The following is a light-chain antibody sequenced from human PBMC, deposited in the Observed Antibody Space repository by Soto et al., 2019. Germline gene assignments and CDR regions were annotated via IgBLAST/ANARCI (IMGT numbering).Light chain of an antibody. CDR2: GAS. J-gene: IGKJ1*01. Sequence: EIVLTQSPGTLSLSPGERATLSCRASQSVSSSYLAWYQQKPGQAPRLLIYGASSRATGIPDRFSGSGSGTDFTLTISRREPEEFAVYYCQQYGSSSWTLGQGTKVEIK. V-gene: IGKV3-20*01. CDR3: QQYGSSSWT. CDR1: QSVSSSY.